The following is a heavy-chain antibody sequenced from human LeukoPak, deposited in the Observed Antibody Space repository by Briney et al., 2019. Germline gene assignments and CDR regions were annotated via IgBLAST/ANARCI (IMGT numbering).Heavy chain of an antibody. CDR1: GGSISSYY. D-gene: IGHD2-2*01. CDR3: ARVARCTSCFDVDY. V-gene: IGHV4-59*08. J-gene: IGHJ4*02. Sequence: SETLSLTCTVSGGSISSYYWNWIRQSPGKGLEWIGSIYYSGSTYHNPSLKSRVTISVDTSKNQSSLTLSSVTAADTAVYYCARVARCTSCFDVDYWGQGTLVTVSS. CDR2: IYYSGST.